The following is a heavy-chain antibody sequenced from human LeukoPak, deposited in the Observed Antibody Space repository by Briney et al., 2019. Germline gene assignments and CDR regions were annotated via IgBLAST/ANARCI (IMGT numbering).Heavy chain of an antibody. CDR3: AHTLSKSELLWFGESGSVNFDY. Sequence: SGPTLVNPTQTLTLTCTFSGFSLSTSGVGVGWIRQPPGKALEWLALIYWNDDKRYSPSLKSRLTITKDTSKNQVVLTMTNMDPVDTATYYCAHTLSKSELLWFGESGSVNFDYWGQGTLVTVSS. CDR1: GFSLSTSGVG. CDR2: IYWNDDK. V-gene: IGHV2-5*01. J-gene: IGHJ4*02. D-gene: IGHD3-10*01.